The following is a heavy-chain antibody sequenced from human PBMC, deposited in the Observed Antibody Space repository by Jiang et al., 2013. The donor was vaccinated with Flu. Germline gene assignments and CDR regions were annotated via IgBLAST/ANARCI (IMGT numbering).Heavy chain of an antibody. J-gene: IGHJ3*02. V-gene: IGHV4-39*01. Sequence: LLKPSETLSLTCTVSGGSISSSSYYWGWIRQPPGKGLEWIGSIYYSGSTYYNPALKSRVTISVDTSKNQFSLKLSSVTAADTAVYYCARPALSIAVGGDAEDAFDIWGQGTMVTVSS. CDR2: IYYSGST. D-gene: IGHD6-19*01. CDR3: ARPALSIAVGGDAEDAFDI. CDR1: GGSISSSSYY.